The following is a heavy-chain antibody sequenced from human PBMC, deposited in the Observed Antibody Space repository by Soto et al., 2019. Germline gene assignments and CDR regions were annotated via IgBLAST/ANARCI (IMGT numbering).Heavy chain of an antibody. Sequence: SETLSLTGAVCGGSFSGYYCSWIRQPPGKGLEWIGEINHSGSTNYNPSLKSRVTISVDTSKNQFSLKLSSVTAADTAVYYCAGLFWIRYCSGGSCYRPTNDGMDVLGQGTTLTVSS. CDR2: INHSGST. CDR1: GGSFSGYY. CDR3: AGLFWIRYCSGGSCYRPTNDGMDV. J-gene: IGHJ6*02. D-gene: IGHD2-15*01. V-gene: IGHV4-34*01.